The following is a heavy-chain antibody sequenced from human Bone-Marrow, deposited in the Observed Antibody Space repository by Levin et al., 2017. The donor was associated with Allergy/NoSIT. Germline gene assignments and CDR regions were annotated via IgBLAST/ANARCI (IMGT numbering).Heavy chain of an antibody. CDR1: GFTFRSYG. V-gene: IGHV3-33*01. Sequence: GGSLRLSCAASGFTFRSYGMHWVRQAPGKGLEWVAVIWYSGSHQYYADSVKGRFTISRDSSKNTLSLQMNNLTVEDTAVYFCARDIGYAATFYGVDVWGQGTTVTVSS. CDR3: ARDIGYAATFYGVDV. D-gene: IGHD5-12*01. CDR2: IWYSGSHQ. J-gene: IGHJ6*02.